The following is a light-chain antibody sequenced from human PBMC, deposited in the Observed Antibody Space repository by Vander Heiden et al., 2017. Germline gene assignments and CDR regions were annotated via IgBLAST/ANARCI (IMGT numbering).Light chain of an antibody. CDR1: QSVLYSSNNNNY. CDR3: QQYYSAPLT. Sequence: DIVMTQSPDSLAVSLGERATINCKSSQSVLYSSNNNNYLAWYQHKPGQPPKLLIYWASTRQSGVPDRFSGSGSGTDFTLTISSLQADDVAVYYCQQYYSAPLTFGGGTRVEIK. J-gene: IGKJ4*02. CDR2: WAS. V-gene: IGKV4-1*01.